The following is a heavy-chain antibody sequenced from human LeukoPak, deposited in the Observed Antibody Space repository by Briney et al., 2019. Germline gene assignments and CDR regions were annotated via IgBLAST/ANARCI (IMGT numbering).Heavy chain of an antibody. CDR1: GFTFRRYC. CDR3: AREGFSVASYYFDH. D-gene: IGHD6-19*01. Sequence: GGAPRLSCAAAGFTFRRYCMHWVRQAPGQGVGWGAVIWFDGSNKYYADSVKGRFTISRDNSKNTLYLQMNSLRAEDTAVYYCAREGFSVASYYFDHWGQGTLVTVSS. CDR2: IWFDGSNK. V-gene: IGHV3-33*01. J-gene: IGHJ4*02.